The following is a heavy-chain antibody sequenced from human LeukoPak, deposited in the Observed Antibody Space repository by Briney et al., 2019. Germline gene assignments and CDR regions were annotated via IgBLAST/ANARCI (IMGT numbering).Heavy chain of an antibody. V-gene: IGHV3-20*04. J-gene: IGHJ6*03. CDR2: INWNGGST. CDR3: TRARGDGYNRIYYYYYYIDV. Sequence: GGSLRLSCAASGFTFDDYGMSWVRQAPGKGLEWVSGINWNGGSTGYADSVKGRFTISRDNAKNSLYLQMNSLRAEDTALYYCTRARGDGYNRIYYYYYYIDVWGKGTTVTVSS. D-gene: IGHD5-24*01. CDR1: GFTFDDYG.